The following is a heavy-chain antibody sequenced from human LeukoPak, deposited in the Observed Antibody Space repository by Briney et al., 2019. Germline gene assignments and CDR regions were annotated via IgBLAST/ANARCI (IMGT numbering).Heavy chain of an antibody. V-gene: IGHV4-59*08. CDR3: ARHEFDSGSLPYFDY. D-gene: IGHD3-10*01. CDR2: IYYSGST. J-gene: IGHJ4*02. CDR1: GGSIRGYY. Sequence: SETLSLTCTVSGGSIRGYYWSWIRQPPGKGLEWIGYIYYSGSTNYNPSHKSRVTISVDTSKNQFSLKLSAVTAADTAVYYCARHEFDSGSLPYFDYWGQGILVTVSS.